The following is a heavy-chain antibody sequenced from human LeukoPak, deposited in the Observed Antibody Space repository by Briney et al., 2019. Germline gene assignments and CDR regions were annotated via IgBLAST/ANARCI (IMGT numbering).Heavy chain of an antibody. Sequence: TGGSLRLSCAASGFTVSSNYMSWVRQAPGKGLEWVSVIYSGGSTYYADSVKGRFTISRDNSKNTLYLQMNSLRAEDTAVYYCARELLTMVRGVIGRWGQGTLVTVSS. CDR2: IYSGGST. J-gene: IGHJ4*02. V-gene: IGHV3-66*01. CDR1: GFTVSSNY. D-gene: IGHD3-10*01. CDR3: ARELLTMVRGVIGR.